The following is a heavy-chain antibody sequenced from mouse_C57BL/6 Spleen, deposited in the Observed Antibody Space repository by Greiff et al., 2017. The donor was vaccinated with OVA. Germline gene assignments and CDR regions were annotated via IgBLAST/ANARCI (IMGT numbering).Heavy chain of an antibody. CDR3: ARLYYGSSRYYAMDY. CDR2: IWTGGGT. CDR1: GFSLTSYA. D-gene: IGHD1-1*01. Sequence: VQLQQSGPGLVAPSQSLSITCTASGFSLTSYAISWVRQPPGKGLEWLGVIWTGGGTNYNSALKSRLSISKDNSKSQVFLKMNSLQTDDTARYYCARLYYGSSRYYAMDYWGQGTSVTVSS. V-gene: IGHV2-9-1*01. J-gene: IGHJ4*01.